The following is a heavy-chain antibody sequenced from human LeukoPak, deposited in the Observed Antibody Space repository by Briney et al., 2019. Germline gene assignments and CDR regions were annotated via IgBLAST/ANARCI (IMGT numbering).Heavy chain of an antibody. Sequence: QAGGPLTLPCSPSGFTLDDYPMLWVRQAPGRGGEGFSGICWNRGSIRPADSVKGRFTISRDNAKNSLYLQMNSLRAKDTALYYCAKDIHPGTYYYGMDVWGQGTTVTVSS. CDR3: AKDIHPGTYYYGMDV. V-gene: IGHV3-9*01. CDR1: GFTLDDYP. CDR2: ICWNRGSI. J-gene: IGHJ6*02. D-gene: IGHD1-14*01.